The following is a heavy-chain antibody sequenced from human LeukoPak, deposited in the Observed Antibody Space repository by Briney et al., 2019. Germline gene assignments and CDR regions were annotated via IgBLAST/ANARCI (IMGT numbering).Heavy chain of an antibody. V-gene: IGHV3-33*06. Sequence: PGGSLRLSCAASGLTFSSYGMHRVRQAPGKGLAWVAVIWYDGSNIYYEDSVKGRFTISRDNSKNTLYLQMNSLRAEDTAVYYCAKDYCTSGVCKILDYWGQGTLVTVSS. CDR1: GLTFSSYG. J-gene: IGHJ4*02. CDR2: IWYDGSNI. D-gene: IGHD2-8*01. CDR3: AKDYCTSGVCKILDY.